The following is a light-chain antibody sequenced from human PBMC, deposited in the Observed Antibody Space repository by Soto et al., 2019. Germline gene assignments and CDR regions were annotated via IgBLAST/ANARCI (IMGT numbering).Light chain of an antibody. V-gene: IGLV4-60*02. J-gene: IGLJ2*01. CDR2: LEGSGSY. CDR1: SGHSTYI. CDR3: ETWDTNVVV. Sequence: QAVVTQSSSASASLGSSVKLTCTLSSGHSTYIIAWHQQQPGKAPRYLMKLEGSGSYNKGSGIPDRFSGSSSGADRYLTISNLQFEDEADYYCETWDTNVVVFGVGTKLTVL.